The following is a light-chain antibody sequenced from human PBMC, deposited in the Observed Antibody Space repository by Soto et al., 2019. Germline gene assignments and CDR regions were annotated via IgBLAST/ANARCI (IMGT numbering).Light chain of an antibody. J-gene: IGLJ2*01. CDR2: EVT. Sequence: QSALTQPASVSGSPGQSITISCTGTSSDVGGYNYVSWYQQHPGTAPKLMIYEVTNRPSGVSNRFSGSKSGNTASLTISGLQPEDEADYYCSSYTSSTSSVLFGGGTQLTVL. CDR1: SSDVGGYNY. V-gene: IGLV2-14*01. CDR3: SSYTSSTSSVL.